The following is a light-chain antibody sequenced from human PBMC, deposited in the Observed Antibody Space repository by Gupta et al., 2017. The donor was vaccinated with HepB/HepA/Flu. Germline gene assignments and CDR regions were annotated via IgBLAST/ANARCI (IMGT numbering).Light chain of an antibody. CDR1: SLRNCY. CDR2: GKN. V-gene: IGLV3-19*01. CDR3: NSRDSSGDHLVL. J-gene: IGLJ2*01. Sequence: SSELTQDPAVSVALGQTVRITCPGDSLRNCYASWYQQKPGRAPLLVIYGKNNRPSGIPDRFSGSTSLDTASLTITGAQAEDEADYDCNSRDSSGDHLVLFGGGTKVTVL.